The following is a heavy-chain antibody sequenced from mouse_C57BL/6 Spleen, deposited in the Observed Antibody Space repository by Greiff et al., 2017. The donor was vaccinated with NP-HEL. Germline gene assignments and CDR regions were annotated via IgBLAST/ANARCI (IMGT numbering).Heavy chain of an antibody. CDR2: ISSGGSYT. Sequence: EVQRVESGGDLVKPGGSLKLSCAASGFTFSSYGMSWVRQTPDKRLEWVATISSGGSYTYYPDSVKGRFTISRDNAKNTLYLQMSSLKSEDTAMYYCARHEGYDGYKSWGQGTLVTVSA. J-gene: IGHJ3*01. V-gene: IGHV5-6*01. CDR3: ARHEGYDGYKS. CDR1: GFTFSSYG. D-gene: IGHD2-3*01.